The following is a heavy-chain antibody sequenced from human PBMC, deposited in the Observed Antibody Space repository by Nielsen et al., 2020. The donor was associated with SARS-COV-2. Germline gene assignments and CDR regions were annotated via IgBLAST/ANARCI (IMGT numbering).Heavy chain of an antibody. D-gene: IGHD3-9*01. V-gene: IGHV3-21*01. CDR1: GFTLSSYS. Sequence: GESLKISCAASGFTLSSYSMNWVRQAPGKGLEWVSSISSSSSYIYYADSVKGRFTISRDNAKNSLYLQMNSLRAEDTAVYYCARERYDILTGYYKPYYYYYYYMDVWGKGTTVTVSS. CDR3: ARERYDILTGYYKPYYYYYYYMDV. CDR2: ISSSSSYI. J-gene: IGHJ6*03.